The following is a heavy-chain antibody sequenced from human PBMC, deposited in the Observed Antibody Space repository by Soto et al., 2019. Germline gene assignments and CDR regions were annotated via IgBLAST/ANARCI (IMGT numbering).Heavy chain of an antibody. CDR2: IYWNDDK. CDR1: GFSLSTSGVG. D-gene: IGHD6-13*01. CDR3: AHKGIIAAAFDY. J-gene: IGHJ4*02. V-gene: IGHV2-5*01. Sequence: SGPTLVNPTQTLTLTCTFSGFSLSTSGVGVGWTRQPPGKALEWLALIYWNDDKRYSPSLKSRLTITKDTSKNQVVLTMTNMDPVDTATYYCAHKGIIAAAFDYWGQGTLVTVSS.